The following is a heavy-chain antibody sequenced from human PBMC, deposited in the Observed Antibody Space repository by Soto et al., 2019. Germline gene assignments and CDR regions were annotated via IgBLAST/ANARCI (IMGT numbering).Heavy chain of an antibody. D-gene: IGHD3-22*01. CDR1: GGTFSSYA. CDR3: ARAYYYDSSGFGYFDH. Sequence: SVKVSCKASGGTFSSYAISWLRQAPGQGLEWMGGIIPIFGTANYAQKFQGRVTITADESTSTAYMELSSLRSEDTAVYYCARAYYYDSSGFGYFDHWGQGTLVTVSS. V-gene: IGHV1-69*13. CDR2: IIPIFGTA. J-gene: IGHJ4*02.